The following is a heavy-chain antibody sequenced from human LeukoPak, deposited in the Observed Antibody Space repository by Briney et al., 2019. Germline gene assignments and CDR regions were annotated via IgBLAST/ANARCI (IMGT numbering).Heavy chain of an antibody. Sequence: SETLSLTCTVSGGSISSSTYYWGWIRQPPGKGLEWIGNIYYSGRTYYNPSLKSRVTISVDTSKNRFSLKLSSVTAADTAVYYCVWGSAWYYFDYWGQGTLVTVSS. J-gene: IGHJ4*02. D-gene: IGHD6-19*01. CDR1: GGSISSSTYY. CDR3: VWGSAWYYFDY. CDR2: IYYSGRT. V-gene: IGHV4-39*02.